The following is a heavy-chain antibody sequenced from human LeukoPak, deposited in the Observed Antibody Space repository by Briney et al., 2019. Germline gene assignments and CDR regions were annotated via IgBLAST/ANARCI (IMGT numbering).Heavy chain of an antibody. V-gene: IGHV4-34*01. D-gene: IGHD4-23*01. CDR3: ARVGYGGVY. J-gene: IGHJ4*02. Sequence: SETLSLTCAVYGGSFSGYYWSWIRQPPGKGLEWIGGINHSGSTNYNPSLKSRVTISVDTSKNQFSLKLSSVTAADTAVYYCARVGYGGVYWGQGTLVTVSS. CDR1: GGSFSGYY. CDR2: INHSGST.